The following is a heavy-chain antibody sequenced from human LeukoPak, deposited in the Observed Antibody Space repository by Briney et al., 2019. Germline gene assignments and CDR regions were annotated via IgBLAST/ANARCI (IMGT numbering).Heavy chain of an antibody. CDR3: AKSHCGRFSCSRVDY. CDR2: IWYDGSNK. D-gene: IGHD2-21*01. Sequence: QPGRSLRLSCAASGFTFSSYGMHWVRQAPGKGLEWVAVIWYDGSNKYYADSVKGRFTISRDNSKNTLYLQMNSLRAEDTAVYYCAKSHCGRFSCSRVDYWGQGTLVTVSS. J-gene: IGHJ4*02. V-gene: IGHV3-33*06. CDR1: GFTFSSYG.